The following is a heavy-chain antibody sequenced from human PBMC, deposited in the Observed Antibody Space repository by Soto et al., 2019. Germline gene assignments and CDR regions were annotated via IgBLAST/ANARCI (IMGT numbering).Heavy chain of an antibody. CDR3: ARHGPIGYCSGGSCYSREDAFDI. J-gene: IGHJ3*02. Sequence: SETLSLTCTVSGGSISSYYWIWIRQPPGKGLEWIGYIYYSGSTNYNPPLKSRVTISVDTSKNQFSLKLSSVTAADTAVYYCARHGPIGYCSGGSCYSREDAFDIWGQGTMVTVSS. V-gene: IGHV4-59*08. D-gene: IGHD2-15*01. CDR1: GGSISSYY. CDR2: IYYSGST.